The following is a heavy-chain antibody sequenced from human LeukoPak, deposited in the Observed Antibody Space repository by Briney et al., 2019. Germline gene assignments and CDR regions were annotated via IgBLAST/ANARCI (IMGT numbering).Heavy chain of an antibody. V-gene: IGHV3-30-3*01. D-gene: IGHD4-17*01. CDR1: GFTFSSYA. CDR2: ISYDGSNK. Sequence: GGSLRLSCAASGFTFSSYAMHWVRQAPGKGLEWVAVISYDGSNKYYADSVKGRFTISRDNSKNSLYLQMDSLRDEDTAVYYCARGRTVRAFDIWGQGTMVTVSS. J-gene: IGHJ3*02. CDR3: ARGRTVRAFDI.